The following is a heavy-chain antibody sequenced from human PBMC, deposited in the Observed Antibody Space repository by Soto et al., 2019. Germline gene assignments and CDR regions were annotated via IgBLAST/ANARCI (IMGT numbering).Heavy chain of an antibody. CDR2: FIPIFVSA. CDR1: GGTVSSYA. V-gene: IGHV1-69*13. D-gene: IGHD3-10*01. Sequence: ASVKVSCKASGGTVSSYAITWVRQAPGKGLEWMGVFIPIFVSAHYAPKFQGRITITADESTSTAYMELSGLTSEDTAIYYCARDVSSDTTGFRGYDLWGQGTQVTVSS. CDR3: ARDVSSDTTGFRGYDL. J-gene: IGHJ4*02.